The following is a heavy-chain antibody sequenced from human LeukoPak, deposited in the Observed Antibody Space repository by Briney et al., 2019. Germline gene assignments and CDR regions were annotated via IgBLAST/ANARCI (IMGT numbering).Heavy chain of an antibody. Sequence: ASVKVSCKASGYTFISYGISWVRQAPGQGLEWMGWISAYNGNTKFAQKLQGRVTMTADTSTSTAYMELRSLRSDDTAVYYCARGKEVAGDFDYWGQGTLVTVSS. V-gene: IGHV1-18*01. J-gene: IGHJ4*02. D-gene: IGHD6-19*01. CDR1: GYTFISYG. CDR3: ARGKEVAGDFDY. CDR2: ISAYNGNT.